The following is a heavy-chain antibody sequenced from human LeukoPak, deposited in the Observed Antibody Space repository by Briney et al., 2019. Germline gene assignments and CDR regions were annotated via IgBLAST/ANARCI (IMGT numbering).Heavy chain of an antibody. Sequence: ASVKVSCKASGYTFTGYYMHWVRQAPGQGLEWMGRINPNSGGTNYAQKFQGRVTITTDKSTSTAYMELSSLRSEDTAVYYCARGVKVTPLGYWGQGTLVTVSS. J-gene: IGHJ4*02. V-gene: IGHV1-2*06. CDR1: GYTFTGYY. CDR2: INPNSGGT. D-gene: IGHD4-23*01. CDR3: ARGVKVTPLGY.